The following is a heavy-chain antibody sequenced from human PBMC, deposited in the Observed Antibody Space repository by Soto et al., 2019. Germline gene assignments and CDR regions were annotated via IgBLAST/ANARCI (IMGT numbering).Heavy chain of an antibody. Sequence: SETLSLTCTVAGGSISIYYWSWIRQPPGKGLEWIGYINYSGNTNYNPSLRSRVTMSVDTSKKQFSLKVSSVTAADTAVYYCARDSASSSSRGLDSWGQGTLVTVSS. J-gene: IGHJ4*02. CDR3: ARDSASSSSRGLDS. V-gene: IGHV4-59*01. D-gene: IGHD6-6*01. CDR1: GGSISIYY. CDR2: INYSGNT.